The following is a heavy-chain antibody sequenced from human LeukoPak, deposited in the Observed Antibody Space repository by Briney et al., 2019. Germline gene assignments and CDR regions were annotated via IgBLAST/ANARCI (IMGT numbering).Heavy chain of an antibody. J-gene: IGHJ4*02. Sequence: PGGSLRLSCAASGFTFDDYAMHWVRQAPGKGLEWVSGISWNSGSIGYADSVKGRFTISRDNAKNSLYLQVNSLRAEDTALYYCAKDILPGRVPAAMFDYWGQGTLVTVSS. V-gene: IGHV3-9*01. D-gene: IGHD2-2*01. CDR3: AKDILPGRVPAAMFDY. CDR2: ISWNSGSI. CDR1: GFTFDDYA.